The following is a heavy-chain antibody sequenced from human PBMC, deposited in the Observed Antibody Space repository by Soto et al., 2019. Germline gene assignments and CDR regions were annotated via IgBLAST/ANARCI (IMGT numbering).Heavy chain of an antibody. CDR1: GFSLSTNGMC. D-gene: IGHD1-26*01. J-gene: IGHJ4*02. CDR3: AFGSATLDY. V-gene: IGHV2-70*11. Sequence: SGPTLVNPTETLTLTCTLSGFSLSTNGMCVTWIRQPPGKALERLARIDWDDDKYYSTSLRTRLTISKDTSKNQVVLKVTDMDPVDTAIYYCAFGSATLDYWGQGALVTVSS. CDR2: IDWDDDK.